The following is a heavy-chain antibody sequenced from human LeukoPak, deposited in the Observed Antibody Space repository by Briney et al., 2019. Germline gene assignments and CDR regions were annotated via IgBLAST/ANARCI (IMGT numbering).Heavy chain of an antibody. CDR1: GFTFSSYE. CDR3: ASGVRFLEWLPSLPDAFDI. J-gene: IGHJ3*02. CDR2: ISSSGSTI. Sequence: GGSLRLSCAASGFTFSSYEMNWVRQAPGKGLEWVSYISSSGSTIYYADSVKGRFTISRDNAKNSLYLQMNSLRAEDTAVYYCASGVRFLEWLPSLPDAFDIWGQGTMVTVSS. D-gene: IGHD3-3*01. V-gene: IGHV3-48*03.